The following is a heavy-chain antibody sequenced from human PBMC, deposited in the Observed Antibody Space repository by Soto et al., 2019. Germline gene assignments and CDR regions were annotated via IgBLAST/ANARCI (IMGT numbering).Heavy chain of an antibody. CDR3: ERDQANWGYAFDI. CDR2: ISSSSSYI. Sequence: GGSLSLSCAASGFTFSSYSMNWVRQAPGKGLEWVSSISSSSSYIYYADSMKGRFTISRDNAKNSLYLQVNSLRAEDTAVYYCERDQANWGYAFDIWGQGTMVTVSS. J-gene: IGHJ3*02. V-gene: IGHV3-21*01. D-gene: IGHD7-27*01. CDR1: GFTFSSYS.